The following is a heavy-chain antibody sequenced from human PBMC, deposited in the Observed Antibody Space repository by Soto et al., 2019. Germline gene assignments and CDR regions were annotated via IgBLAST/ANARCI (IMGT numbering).Heavy chain of an antibody. D-gene: IGHD3-10*01. CDR3: ARSGDGNWFES. V-gene: IGHV1-18*04. Sequence: QVQLVQSGDEVKKPGASVKVSCKASGYTFTSYGIGWVRQGPGQGLEWMGWISGYGHTNYAQKLQGRVTMTTDSSTSTVYMELRSLRSDDTAVYYCARSGDGNWFESWGQGTLVTVSS. J-gene: IGHJ5*01. CDR2: ISGYGHT. CDR1: GYTFTSYG.